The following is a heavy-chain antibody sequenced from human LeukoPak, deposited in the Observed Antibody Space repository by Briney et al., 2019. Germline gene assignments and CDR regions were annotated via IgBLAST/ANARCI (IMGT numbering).Heavy chain of an antibody. CDR3: AKDVGADYYFDY. V-gene: IGHV3-30*18. Sequence: GGSLRLSCAASGFTFNSYGMHWVRQAPGKGLEWVAVISYDGSNKYYADSVKGRFTISRDNSKNTLYLQMNSLRAEDTAVYYCAKDVGADYYFDYWGQGTLVTVSS. D-gene: IGHD2-15*01. CDR1: GFTFNSYG. CDR2: ISYDGSNK. J-gene: IGHJ4*02.